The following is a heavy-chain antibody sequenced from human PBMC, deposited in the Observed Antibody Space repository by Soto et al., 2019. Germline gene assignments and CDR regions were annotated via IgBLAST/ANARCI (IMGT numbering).Heavy chain of an antibody. D-gene: IGHD6-13*01. Sequence: QVQLVESGGGVVQPGRSLRLSCAASGFTFSSYGMHWVRQAPGKGLEWVAVIWYDGSNKYYADSVKGRFTISRDNSKNTLYLQMNSLRAEDTAVYYCARASWSLNYYYYGMDVWGQGTTVTVSS. V-gene: IGHV3-33*01. CDR1: GFTFSSYG. CDR3: ARASWSLNYYYYGMDV. CDR2: IWYDGSNK. J-gene: IGHJ6*02.